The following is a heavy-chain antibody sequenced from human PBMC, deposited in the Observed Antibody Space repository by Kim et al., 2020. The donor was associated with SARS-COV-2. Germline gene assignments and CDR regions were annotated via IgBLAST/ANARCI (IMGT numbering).Heavy chain of an antibody. CDR3: ARVRQYCSSTSCYYSMVRGVPGNFDY. D-gene: IGHD2-2*01. J-gene: IGHJ4*02. V-gene: IGHV5-51*01. CDR2: IYPGDSDT. CDR1: GYSFTSYW. Sequence: GEFLKISCKGSGYSFTSYWIGWVRQMPGKGLEWMGIIYPGDSDTRYSPSFQGQVTISADKSISTAYLQWSSLKASDTAMYYCARVRQYCSSTSCYYSMVRGVPGNFDYWGQGTLVTVSS.